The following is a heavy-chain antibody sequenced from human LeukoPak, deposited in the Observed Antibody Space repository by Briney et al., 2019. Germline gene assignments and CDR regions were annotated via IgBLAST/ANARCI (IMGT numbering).Heavy chain of an antibody. CDR3: AKGKEEYCSGSKCYPYDY. V-gene: IGHV3-53*01. Sequence: GGSLTLSCAASGFTISDNYMSWVRQAPGKGLEWVSVIYMNAGSTSYADSVRGRFTISRDNSKNTLYLQMNGLRVEDTAVYYCAKGKEEYCSGSKCYPYDYWGQGTLVTVSS. D-gene: IGHD2-15*01. CDR1: GFTISDNY. J-gene: IGHJ4*02. CDR2: IYMNAGST.